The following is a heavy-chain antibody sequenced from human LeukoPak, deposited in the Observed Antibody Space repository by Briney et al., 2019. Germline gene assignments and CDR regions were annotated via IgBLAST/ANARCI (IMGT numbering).Heavy chain of an antibody. J-gene: IGHJ6*03. CDR2: IYYSGST. V-gene: IGHV4-39*01. CDR3: ARRLSDIVVVPAAKYYYYYMDV. Sequence: SETLSLTCTVSGGSISSSSYYWGWIRQPPGKGLEWIGSIYYSGSTYYNPSLKSRVTISVDTSKNQFSLKLSSVTAADTAVYYCARRLSDIVVVPAAKYYYYYMDVWGKGTTVTVSS. D-gene: IGHD2-2*01. CDR1: GGSISSSSYY.